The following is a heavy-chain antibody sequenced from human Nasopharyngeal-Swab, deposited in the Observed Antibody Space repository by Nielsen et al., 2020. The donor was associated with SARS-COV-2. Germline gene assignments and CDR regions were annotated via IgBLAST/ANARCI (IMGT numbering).Heavy chain of an antibody. J-gene: IGHJ4*02. D-gene: IGHD2-15*01. Sequence: GESLKISCAASGFTFSDSAIHWVRQASGEGLEWVARIRSKGNNYATAYAASVKGRFTIFRDDPTNTAYLQMNSLKTEDTAVYYCTRCGGSCYSGRDYWGQGTLVTVSS. V-gene: IGHV3-73*01. CDR1: GFTFSDSA. CDR3: TRCGGSCYSGRDY. CDR2: IRSKGNNYAT.